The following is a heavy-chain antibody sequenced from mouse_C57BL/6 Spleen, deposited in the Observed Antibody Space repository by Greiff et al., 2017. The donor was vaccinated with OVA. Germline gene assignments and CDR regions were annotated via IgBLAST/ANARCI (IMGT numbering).Heavy chain of an antibody. CDR1: GYAFSSSW. CDR3: ARERRMGYDRSGAMDY. CDR2: IYPGDGDT. V-gene: IGHV1-82*01. J-gene: IGHJ4*01. Sequence: VQLQQSGPELVKPGASVKISCKASGYAFSSSWMNWVKQRPGKGLEWIGRIYPGDGDTNYNGKFKGKATLTADKSSSTAYMQLSSLTSEDSAVYFCARERRMGYDRSGAMDYWGQGTSVTVSS. D-gene: IGHD2-2*01.